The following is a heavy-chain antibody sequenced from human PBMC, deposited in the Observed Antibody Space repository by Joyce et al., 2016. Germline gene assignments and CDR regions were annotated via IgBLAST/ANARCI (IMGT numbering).Heavy chain of an antibody. J-gene: IGHJ5*02. D-gene: IGHD3-16*02. V-gene: IGHV3-15*07. CDR1: DPTFTTTW. CDR2: IKSIVVGGTA. Sequence: EVQVVESGGGLVKPGGCLRLSCAVSDPTFTTTWIKWVRQAPGKGVEWVGRIKSIVVGGTADYAAPVKGRFTISRNDSEKTVSLQMNNLKTEDTAVYYCTTDSFHTFATWGQGTQVTVSS. CDR3: TTDSFHTFAT.